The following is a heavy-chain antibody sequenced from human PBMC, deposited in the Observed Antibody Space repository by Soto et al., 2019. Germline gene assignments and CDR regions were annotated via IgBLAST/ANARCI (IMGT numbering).Heavy chain of an antibody. Sequence: QVQLQESGPGLVKPSQNLSLTCTVSGDSISSGYYYWSWIRQHPGKGLEWIGYISYSGTTYYNPSLKNRLSMSVDTSKNQFSLNLSSVTAADTAIYYCARDSSGPFMRFDYWGQGTLVTVSS. CDR2: ISYSGTT. CDR3: ARDSSGPFMRFDY. D-gene: IGHD3-22*01. CDR1: GDSISSGYYY. J-gene: IGHJ4*02. V-gene: IGHV4-31*03.